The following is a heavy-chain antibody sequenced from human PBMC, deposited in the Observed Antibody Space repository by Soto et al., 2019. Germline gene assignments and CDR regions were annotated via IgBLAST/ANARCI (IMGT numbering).Heavy chain of an antibody. Sequence: QVQLQQWGAGLLKPSETLSLTCAVYGGSFSGYYWSWIRQPPGKGLEWIGEINHSGSTNYNPSLKSRVTISVDTSKSQFSLKLSSVTAADTAVYYCARGTRTRSSSISGWQIPFAYWGQGTLVTVSS. V-gene: IGHV4-34*01. CDR3: ARGTRTRSSSISGWQIPFAY. J-gene: IGHJ4*02. CDR1: GGSFSGYY. D-gene: IGHD6-19*01. CDR2: INHSGST.